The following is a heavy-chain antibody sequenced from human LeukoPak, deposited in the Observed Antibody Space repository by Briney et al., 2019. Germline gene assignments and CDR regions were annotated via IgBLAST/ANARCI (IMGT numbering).Heavy chain of an antibody. V-gene: IGHV4-61*02. CDR3: ARVDRNYYYYYMDV. CDR2: IYTSGST. Sequence: PSETLSLTCTVSGGSISSGSYYWSWIRQPAGKGLEWIGRIYTSGSTNYNPSLKSRVTISVDTSKNQFSLKLSSVTAADTAVYYCARVDRNYYYYYMDVWGKGTTVTVSS. J-gene: IGHJ6*03. CDR1: GGSISSGSYY.